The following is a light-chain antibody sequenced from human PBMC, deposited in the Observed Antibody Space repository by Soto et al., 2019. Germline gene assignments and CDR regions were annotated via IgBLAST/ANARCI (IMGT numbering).Light chain of an antibody. J-gene: IGKJ1*01. CDR3: QQYDIWPPT. CDR2: GAS. Sequence: EIVMTPSQAILSVSPCERATLSFRASQSVSTNLAWFQQKPGQTPRLLFNGASTRATGIPARFTGSGSGTEFILTISSLQSEDFAVYYCQQYDIWPPTFGQGTKVDIK. CDR1: QSVSTN. V-gene: IGKV3-15*01.